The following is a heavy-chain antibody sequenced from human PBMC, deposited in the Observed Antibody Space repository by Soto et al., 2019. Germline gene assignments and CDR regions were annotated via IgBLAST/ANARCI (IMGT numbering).Heavy chain of an antibody. CDR2: INPATGAA. CDR1: GYPVTAYY. J-gene: IGHJ3*02. V-gene: IGHV1-2*02. Sequence: QLHLVQSGAVVKKPGASVTVSCSASGYPVTAYYMHWVRQAPGRGLAWMGGINPATGAATYTQTFQGRVTLPRDTSTSTVFMELSGLTSEDTAVFYCARGGGVGVAGSAAFDMWGQGTLVTVSS. CDR3: ARGGGVGVAGSAAFDM. D-gene: IGHD3-3*01.